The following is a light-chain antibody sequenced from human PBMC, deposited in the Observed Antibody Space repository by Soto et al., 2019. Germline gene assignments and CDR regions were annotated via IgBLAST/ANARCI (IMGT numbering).Light chain of an antibody. J-gene: IGKJ2*01. Sequence: DIQMTQSPSTLSSSVGDRVTITCRASQSITSWLAWYQQKPGKAPKLLIYKASSLESGVPSRFSGSGSGTEFTLTISRLHPADFATYYCQQYNNYSGTFGQGTKRDIK. CDR2: KAS. CDR1: QSITSW. V-gene: IGKV1-5*03. CDR3: QQYNNYSGT.